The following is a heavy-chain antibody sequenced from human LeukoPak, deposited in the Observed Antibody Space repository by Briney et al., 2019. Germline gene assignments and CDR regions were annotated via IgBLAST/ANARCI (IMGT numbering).Heavy chain of an antibody. V-gene: IGHV4-34*01. CDR1: VGSFSGYH. CDR3: ARVNYHESGGYYWWFDP. J-gene: IGHJ5*02. D-gene: IGHD3-22*01. Sequence: KSSETLSLTCAVYVGSFSGYHWSWIRQPPGKGLEWIGEINHSGSTNYNPSLKSRVTTSVDPSKNQVSLKLTSVTAADTAVYYCARVNYHESGGYYWWFDPWGQGTLVTVSS. CDR2: INHSGST.